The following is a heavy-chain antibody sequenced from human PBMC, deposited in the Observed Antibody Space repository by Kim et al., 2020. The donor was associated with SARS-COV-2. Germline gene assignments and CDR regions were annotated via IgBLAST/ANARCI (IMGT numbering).Heavy chain of an antibody. V-gene: IGHV4-34*01. CDR1: GGSFSGYY. J-gene: IGHJ4*02. CDR2: INHSGST. Sequence: SETLSLTCAVYGGSFSGYYWSWIRQPPGKGLEWIGEINHSGSTNYNPSLKSRVTISVDTSKNQFSLKLSSVTAADTAVYYCARGREPSTVTNRYFDYWGQGTLVTVSS. D-gene: IGHD4-17*01. CDR3: ARGREPSTVTNRYFDY.